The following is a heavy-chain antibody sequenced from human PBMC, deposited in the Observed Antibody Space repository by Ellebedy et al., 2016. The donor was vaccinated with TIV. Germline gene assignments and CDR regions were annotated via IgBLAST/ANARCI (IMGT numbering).Heavy chain of an antibody. V-gene: IGHV3-30-3*01. Sequence: GGSLRLXXAASGFTFSSYAMHWVRQAPGKGLEWVAVISYDGSNKYYADSVKGRFTISRDNSKNTLYLQMNSLRAEDTAVYYCASITCDCVGAFDIWGQGTMVTVSS. CDR1: GFTFSSYA. CDR3: ASITCDCVGAFDI. CDR2: ISYDGSNK. D-gene: IGHD2-21*02. J-gene: IGHJ3*02.